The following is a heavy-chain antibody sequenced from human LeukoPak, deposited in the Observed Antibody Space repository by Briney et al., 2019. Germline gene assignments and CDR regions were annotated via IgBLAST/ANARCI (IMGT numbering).Heavy chain of an antibody. Sequence: GGSLRLSCAASGFTFSGYYMSWIRQAPGKGLEWVSYISSRTSDTNYVDSVKDRFTISRDNAKNSLYLQMNSLRAEDTAVYYCTRVGSSGSVDYWGQGTLVTVSS. D-gene: IGHD1-1*01. CDR1: GFTFSGYY. V-gene: IGHV3-11*06. CDR3: TRVGSSGSVDY. J-gene: IGHJ4*02. CDR2: ISSRTSDT.